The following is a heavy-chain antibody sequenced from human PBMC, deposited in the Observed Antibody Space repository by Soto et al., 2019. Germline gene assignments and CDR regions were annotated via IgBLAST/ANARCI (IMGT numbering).Heavy chain of an antibody. V-gene: IGHV4-34*01. CDR1: GGSFSGYY. Sequence: NPSETLSLTCAVYGGSFSGYYWSWIRQPPGKGLEWIGEINHSGSTNYNPSLKSRVTISVDTSKNQFSLKLSSVTAADTAVYYCARGRSGWYHGWGQGTLVTVSS. D-gene: IGHD6-19*01. CDR3: ARGRSGWYHG. CDR2: INHSGST. J-gene: IGHJ4*02.